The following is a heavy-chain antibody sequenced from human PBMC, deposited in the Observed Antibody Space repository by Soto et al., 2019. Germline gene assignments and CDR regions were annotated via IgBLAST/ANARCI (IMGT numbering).Heavy chain of an antibody. CDR2: ITVGTGNT. CDR3: ASSVVITTWFDY. CDR1: GFIFTSSS. D-gene: IGHD3-22*01. J-gene: IGHJ4*02. Sequence: ASVKVSCKASGFIFTSSSVQWARQARGQRLEWIGWITVGTGNTNYAQKFQERVTITRDMSTSTAYMELSSLRSEDTAVYYCASSVVITTWFDYWGQGTLVTVSS. V-gene: IGHV1-58*01.